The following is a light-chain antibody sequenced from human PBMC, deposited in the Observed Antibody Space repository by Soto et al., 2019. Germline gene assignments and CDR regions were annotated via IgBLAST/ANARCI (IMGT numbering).Light chain of an antibody. J-gene: IGKJ1*01. CDR3: QQYYSTPWT. Sequence: DIVMTQSPDSLAVSLGERATINCKSSQSVLYSSNNKNYLAWYQQKPGQPPKLLIYWASTRESGVPDRFSVSGSGTDFTLTIGSLQAEDVAVDYGQQYYSTPWTFGQTTKVEIK. V-gene: IGKV4-1*01. CDR2: WAS. CDR1: QSVLYSSNNKNY.